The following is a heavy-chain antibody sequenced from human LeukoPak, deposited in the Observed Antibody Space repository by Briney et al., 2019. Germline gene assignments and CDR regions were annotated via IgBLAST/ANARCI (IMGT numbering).Heavy chain of an antibody. CDR1: GDSISGDY. J-gene: IGHJ4*02. CDR3: ARARLGELSLFDY. Sequence: SETLSLTCTVSGDSISGDYWSWIRQPAGKGLEWIGRIYTSGSTNYNPSLKSRVTMSVDTSKNQVSLNLNSVTAADMAVYYCARARLGELSLFDYWGQGALVTVSS. CDR2: IYTSGST. D-gene: IGHD3-16*02. V-gene: IGHV4-4*07.